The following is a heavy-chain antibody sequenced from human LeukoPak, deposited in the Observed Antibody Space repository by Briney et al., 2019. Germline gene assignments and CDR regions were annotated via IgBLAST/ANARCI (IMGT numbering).Heavy chain of an antibody. J-gene: IGHJ5*02. CDR3: ARGWNWNDIGWFDP. V-gene: IGHV4-4*09. CDR1: GGSISSYY. CDR2: IYTSGST. D-gene: IGHD1-1*01. Sequence: PSGTLSLTCTVSGGSISSYYWSWIRQPPGKGLEWIGYIYTSGSTNYNPSLKSRVTISVDTSKNQSSLKLSSVTAADTAVYYCARGWNWNDIGWFDPWGQGTLVTVSS.